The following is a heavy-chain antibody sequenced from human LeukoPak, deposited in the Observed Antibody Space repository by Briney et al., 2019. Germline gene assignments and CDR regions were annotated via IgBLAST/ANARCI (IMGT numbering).Heavy chain of an antibody. D-gene: IGHD3-10*01. CDR3: ARHSDVIGAI. Sequence: GASLKISCKASGYTFTHQWIGWVRQKSGSGLEWMGIIYSRDSDTRYSPSFQGHVSISADTSINTAYLEWSRLEASDTAIYYCARHSDVIGAIWGQGTLVTVPS. CDR1: GYTFTHQW. V-gene: IGHV5-51*01. CDR2: IYSRDSDT. J-gene: IGHJ4*02.